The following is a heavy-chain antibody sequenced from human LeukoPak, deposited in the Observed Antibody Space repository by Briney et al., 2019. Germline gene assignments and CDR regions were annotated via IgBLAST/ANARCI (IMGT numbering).Heavy chain of an antibody. CDR2: IYYSGST. V-gene: IGHV4-59*01. J-gene: IGHJ4*02. CDR3: ARDPPEAGY. Sequence: SETLTLTCTVSGGSISSYYWSWIRQPPGKGLEWIGYIYYSGSTNYNPSLKSRVTISVDTSKNQFSLKLSSVTAADTAVYYCARDPPEAGYWGQGTLVTVSS. CDR1: GGSISSYY.